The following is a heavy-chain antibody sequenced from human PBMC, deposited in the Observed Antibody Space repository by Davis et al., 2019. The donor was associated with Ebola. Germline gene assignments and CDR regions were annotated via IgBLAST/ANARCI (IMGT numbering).Heavy chain of an antibody. V-gene: IGHV3-7*01. CDR2: IKQDGSEK. D-gene: IGHD2-15*01. Sequence: GGSLRLSCAASGFIFSSYWMSWVRQAPGKGLEWVANIKQDGSEKYYVDSVKGRFTISRDNAKNSLYLQMNSLKAEDTAVYYCARARGIVDYWGQGTLVTVSS. CDR1: GFIFSSYW. J-gene: IGHJ4*02. CDR3: ARARGIVDY.